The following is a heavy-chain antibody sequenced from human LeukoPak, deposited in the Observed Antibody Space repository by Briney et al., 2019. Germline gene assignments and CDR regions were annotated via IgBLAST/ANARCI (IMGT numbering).Heavy chain of an antibody. Sequence: GGSLRLSCAASGFTFDDYAMHWVRQAPGKGLEWVSGISWSSGSIGYADSVKGRFTNSRDNAKNSLYLQMNSLRPEDTALYYCAKVSGTYYYFDYWGQGTLVTVSS. CDR3: AKVSGTYYYFDY. D-gene: IGHD1-26*01. V-gene: IGHV3-9*01. CDR2: ISWSSGSI. J-gene: IGHJ4*02. CDR1: GFTFDDYA.